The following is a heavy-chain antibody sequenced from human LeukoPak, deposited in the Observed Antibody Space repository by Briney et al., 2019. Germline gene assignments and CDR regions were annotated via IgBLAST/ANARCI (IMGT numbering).Heavy chain of an antibody. Sequence: GGSLRLSCAASGFTFRSYSMNWVRQAPGKGLEWVSYISSSSTIYYADSVKGRFTISKDNAKNSLYLQMNSLRDEDTAVYYCARDGMVRGVIIWDAFDIWGQGTMVTVSS. J-gene: IGHJ3*02. CDR2: ISSSSTI. CDR3: ARDGMVRGVIIWDAFDI. CDR1: GFTFRSYS. D-gene: IGHD3-10*01. V-gene: IGHV3-48*02.